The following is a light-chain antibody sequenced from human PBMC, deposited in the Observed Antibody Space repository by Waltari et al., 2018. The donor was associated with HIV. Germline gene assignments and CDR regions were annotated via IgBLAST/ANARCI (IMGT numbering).Light chain of an antibody. CDR3: QSYDNNNVL. J-gene: IGLJ2*01. CDR2: ENK. V-gene: IGLV6-57*01. Sequence: NLMLTPPPSVSESPGKTVTHCCTRSCGNIACHSLQWYQQRAGNSPTAVIYENKQRPSGVPDRFSGSIDSSSNSASLTISGLKTEDEADYYCQSYDNNNVLFGGGTKLTVL. CDR1: CGNIACHS.